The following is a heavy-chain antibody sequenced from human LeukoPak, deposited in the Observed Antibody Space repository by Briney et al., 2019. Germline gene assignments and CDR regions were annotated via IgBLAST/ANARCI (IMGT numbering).Heavy chain of an antibody. Sequence: GGSLRLSCAASGFTVSSNYMSWVRQAPGKGLEWVSVIYSGGSTYYADSVKGRFTISRDNAKSSLYLQMNSLRAEDTAIYYCARDHVVDGLVFDYWGQGTLVTVSS. CDR3: ARDHVVDGLVFDY. CDR2: IYSGGST. CDR1: GFTVSSNY. V-gene: IGHV3-53*01. D-gene: IGHD2-15*01. J-gene: IGHJ4*02.